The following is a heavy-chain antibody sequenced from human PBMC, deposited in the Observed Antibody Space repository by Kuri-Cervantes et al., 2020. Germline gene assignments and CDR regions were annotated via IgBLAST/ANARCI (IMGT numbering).Heavy chain of an antibody. CDR1: GYSFTSYW. V-gene: IGHV5-51*01. CDR2: IYPGDSDT. J-gene: IGHJ4*02. D-gene: IGHD3-22*01. CDR3: ARRTYYDSSGYYYDLGYFEY. Sequence: KVSCKGSGYSFTSYWIGWVRQMPGKGLEWIGIIYPGDSDTRYSPSFQGQVTISADKSISTAYLQWSSLKASDTAMYYCARRTYYDSSGYYYDLGYFEYWGQGTLVTVSS.